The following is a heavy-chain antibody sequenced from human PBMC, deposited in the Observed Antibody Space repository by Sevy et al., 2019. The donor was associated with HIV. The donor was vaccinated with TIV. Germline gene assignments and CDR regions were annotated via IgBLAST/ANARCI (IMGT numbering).Heavy chain of an antibody. CDR1: EFTFSSYG. Sequence: GGSLRLSCAASEFTFSSYGMHWVRQAPGKGLEWVAVISYDGSNKYYADSVKGRFTISRDNSKNTLYLQMNSLRAEDTAVYYCAKAGTAMVRGYFDYWGQGTLVTVSS. CDR3: AKAGTAMVRGYFDY. D-gene: IGHD5-18*01. J-gene: IGHJ4*02. CDR2: ISYDGSNK. V-gene: IGHV3-30*18.